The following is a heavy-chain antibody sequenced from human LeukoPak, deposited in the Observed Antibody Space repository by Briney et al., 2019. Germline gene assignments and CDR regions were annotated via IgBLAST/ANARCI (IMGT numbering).Heavy chain of an antibody. CDR2: ISGSGGST. Sequence: GGSLRLSCAASGFTFSSYAMSWVRQAPGKGLEWASAISGSGGSTYYADSVKGRFTISRDNSKSTLYLQVNSLRAEDTAVYYCAKDPRVHGSGSYYFDYWGQGALVTVSS. J-gene: IGHJ4*02. CDR3: AKDPRVHGSGSYYFDY. D-gene: IGHD3-10*01. CDR1: GFTFSSYA. V-gene: IGHV3-23*01.